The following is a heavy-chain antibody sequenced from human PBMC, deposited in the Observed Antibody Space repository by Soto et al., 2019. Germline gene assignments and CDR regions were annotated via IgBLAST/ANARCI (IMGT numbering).Heavy chain of an antibody. V-gene: IGHV4-4*02. CDR1: GGSISSSNW. J-gene: IGHJ4*02. CDR3: ARAAMGGSSWPFDY. D-gene: IGHD6-13*01. CDR2: IYHSGST. Sequence: SETLSLTCTVSGGSISSSNWWSWVRQPPGKGLEWIGEIYHSGSTNYNPSLKSRVTISVDKSKNQFSLKLSSVTAADTAVYYCARAAMGGSSWPFDYWGQGTLVTVS.